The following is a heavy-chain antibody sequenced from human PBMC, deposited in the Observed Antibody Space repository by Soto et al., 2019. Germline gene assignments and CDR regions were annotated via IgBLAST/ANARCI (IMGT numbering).Heavy chain of an antibody. CDR3: ARVPLGSSSWYGGGYYYYGMDV. D-gene: IGHD6-13*01. CDR1: GYSFTSYW. V-gene: IGHV5-51*01. J-gene: IGHJ6*02. CDR2: IYPGDSDT. Sequence: ESLKISCKGSGYSFTSYWIGWVRQMPGKGLEWMGIIYPGDSDTRYSPSFQGKVTISADKSISTAYLQWSSLKASDTAMYYCARVPLGSSSWYGGGYYYYGMDVWGQGTTVTVSS.